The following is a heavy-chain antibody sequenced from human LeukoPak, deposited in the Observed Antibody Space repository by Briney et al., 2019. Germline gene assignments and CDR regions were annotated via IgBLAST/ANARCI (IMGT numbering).Heavy chain of an antibody. CDR2: ISSSGSTI. CDR3: ARDRYYYYGMDV. Sequence: GSLRLSCAASGFTFSSYEMNWVRQAPGKGLEWVSYISSSGSTIYYADSVKGRFTISRDNAKNSLYLQMNSLRAEDTAVYYCARDRYYYYGMDVWGKGTTVTVSS. J-gene: IGHJ6*04. CDR1: GFTFSSYE. V-gene: IGHV3-48*03.